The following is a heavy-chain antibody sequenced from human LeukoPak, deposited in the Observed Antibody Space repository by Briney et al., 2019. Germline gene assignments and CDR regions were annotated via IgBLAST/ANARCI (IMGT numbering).Heavy chain of an antibody. CDR1: GFTFSTYE. Sequence: GGSLRLSCAASGFTFSTYEMNWVRQAPGKGLEWVSYISSSGSTIYYADSVKGRFTISRDNAKNSLYLQMNSLRAEDTAVYYCAKDRGLLDSSGWYDYWGQGTLVTVSS. V-gene: IGHV3-48*03. CDR2: ISSSGSTI. D-gene: IGHD6-19*01. J-gene: IGHJ4*02. CDR3: AKDRGLLDSSGWYDY.